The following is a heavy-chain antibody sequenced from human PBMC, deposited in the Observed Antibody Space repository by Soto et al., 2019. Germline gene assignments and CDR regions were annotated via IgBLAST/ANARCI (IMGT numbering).Heavy chain of an antibody. CDR1: GGSFSGYY. D-gene: IGHD6-19*01. Sequence: QVQLQQWGAGLLKPSETLSLTCAVYGGSFSGYYWSWIRQPPGKGLEWIGEINYSGSTNYNPSLKXRXTTXADTSKKHFSLKLSSVTAADTAGYYCARSVAGNDYWGQGTLVTVSS. CDR2: INYSGST. J-gene: IGHJ4*02. V-gene: IGHV4-34*01. CDR3: ARSVAGNDY.